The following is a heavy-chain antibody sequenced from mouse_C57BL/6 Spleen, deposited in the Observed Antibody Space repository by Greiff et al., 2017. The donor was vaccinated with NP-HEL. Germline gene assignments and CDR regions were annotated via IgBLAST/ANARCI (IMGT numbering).Heavy chain of an antibody. CDR2: IHPNSGST. CDR3: ARDSLTSWFAY. D-gene: IGHD4-1*01. V-gene: IGHV1-64*01. J-gene: IGHJ3*01. CDR1: GYTFTSYW. Sequence: QVQLQQPGAELVKPGASVKLSCKASGYTFTSYWMHWVKQRPGQGLEWIGMIHPNSGSTNYNEKFKSKATLTVDKSSSTAYMQLSSLTSEDSAVYYCARDSLTSWFAYWGQGTLVTVSA.